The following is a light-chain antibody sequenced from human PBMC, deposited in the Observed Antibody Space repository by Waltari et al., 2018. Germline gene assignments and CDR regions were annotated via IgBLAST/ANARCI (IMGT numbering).Light chain of an antibody. CDR2: DAS. CDR3: QMYVRLPSR. J-gene: IGKJ1*01. Sequence: EIVLTQSPVPLSLSPRERAPLSCRASQSVSRSLAWYQQKPGQAPRLLIYDASSRDTGIPERFSGSGSGTDFTLTISSVEPEDFAVYYCQMYVRLPSRFGQGTKVEVK. CDR1: QSVSRS. V-gene: IGKV3-20*01.